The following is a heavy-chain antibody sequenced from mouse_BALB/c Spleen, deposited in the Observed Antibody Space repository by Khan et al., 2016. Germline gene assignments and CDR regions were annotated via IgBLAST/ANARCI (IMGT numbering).Heavy chain of an antibody. CDR1: GFNIIHYY. V-gene: IGHV14-1*02. Sequence: EVQLQESGAELVRPGALVKLSCKASGFNIIHYYMHWVKQRPEQGLEWIGWIDPENGNTINDPKFQGKAIITADTSSNTVYLQLTSLTSEDTAVYYCARAYYGNDAWFAYWGQGTLVTVSA. J-gene: IGHJ3*01. CDR2: IDPENGNT. CDR3: ARAYYGNDAWFAY. D-gene: IGHD2-9*01.